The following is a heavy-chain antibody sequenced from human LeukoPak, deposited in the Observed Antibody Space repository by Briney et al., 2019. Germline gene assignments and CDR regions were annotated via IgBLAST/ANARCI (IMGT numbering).Heavy chain of an antibody. Sequence: SETLSLTCTVSGYSLSSGYYWGRIRQPPGKGPEWVGSIYHSGSTYYNPSLKSRVTITVDTSKNQFSLKLSSVTAADTAVYYCARVDGDYGSYYFDYWGQGTLVTVSS. CDR3: ARVDGDYGSYYFDY. J-gene: IGHJ4*02. CDR2: IYHSGST. D-gene: IGHD4-17*01. V-gene: IGHV4-38-2*02. CDR1: GYSLSSGYY.